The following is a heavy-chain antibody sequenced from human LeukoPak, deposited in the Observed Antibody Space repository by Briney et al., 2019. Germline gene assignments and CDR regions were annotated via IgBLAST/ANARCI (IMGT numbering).Heavy chain of an antibody. J-gene: IGHJ4*02. CDR3: ARVSVLGY. V-gene: IGHV3-23*01. CDR2: ISGSGGST. CDR1: GFTFSHYT. D-gene: IGHD6-13*01. Sequence: PGGSLRLSCAASGFTFSHYTMNWIRQAPGKGLEWVSAISGSGGSTYYADSVKGRFTISRDNSKNTLYLQMNSLRAEDTAVYYCARVSVLGYWGQGTLVTVSS.